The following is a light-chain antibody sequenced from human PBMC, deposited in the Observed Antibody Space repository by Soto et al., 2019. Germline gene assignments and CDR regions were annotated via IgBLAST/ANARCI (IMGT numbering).Light chain of an antibody. CDR2: DAS. V-gene: IGKV3-11*01. J-gene: IGKJ2*03. CDR1: QSVSSY. CDR3: QQRSTWPPS. Sequence: EIVLTQSPATLSLSPGERATLSCRASQSVSSYLAWYQQKPGQAPRLLIFDASNRATGIPARFSGSGSGTDFTLTIGSLEPEEFAVYYCQQRSTWPPSFGQGTKLEIK.